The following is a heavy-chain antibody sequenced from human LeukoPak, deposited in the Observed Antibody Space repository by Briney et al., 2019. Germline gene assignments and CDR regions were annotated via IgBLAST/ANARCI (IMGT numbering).Heavy chain of an antibody. CDR1: GLTFSSHW. D-gene: IGHD5-24*01. V-gene: IGHV3-48*04. Sequence: PGGSLRLSCAASGLTFSSHWMHWVRQAPGKGLVWVSYISSSGGTIYYADSVKGRFTISRDNAKNSLYLQMNSLRAEDTAVYYCARSERWPQYAFDIWGQGTMVTVSS. CDR2: ISSSGGTI. J-gene: IGHJ3*02. CDR3: ARSERWPQYAFDI.